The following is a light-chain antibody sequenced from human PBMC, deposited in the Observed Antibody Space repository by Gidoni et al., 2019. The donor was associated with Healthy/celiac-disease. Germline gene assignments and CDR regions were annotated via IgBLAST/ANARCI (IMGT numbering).Light chain of an antibody. Sequence: DIHMTQSPSTLSASVGDRVTLTCRASQSISSWLAWYQQKPGKAPKLLIYKASSLESAVPSRFSGSGSGTEFTLTISSLQPDDFATYYCQQYNSYRTFGQGTKVEIK. J-gene: IGKJ1*01. V-gene: IGKV1-5*03. CDR3: QQYNSYRT. CDR1: QSISSW. CDR2: KAS.